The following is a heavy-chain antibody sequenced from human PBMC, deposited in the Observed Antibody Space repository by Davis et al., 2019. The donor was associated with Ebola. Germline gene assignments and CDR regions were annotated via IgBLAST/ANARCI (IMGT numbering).Heavy chain of an antibody. J-gene: IGHJ4*02. D-gene: IGHD4-17*01. V-gene: IGHV3-30*02. CDR2: IRHDGSDR. CDR3: AKDDPTTVDY. Sequence: PGGSLRLSCAASGFTFSGYGMHWVRQAPGKGLEWVAFIRHDGSDRYYADSVKGRFTISRDNSKNALYLEMNSLTPEDTAVYYCAKDDPTTVDYWGQGTLVTVSS. CDR1: GFTFSGYG.